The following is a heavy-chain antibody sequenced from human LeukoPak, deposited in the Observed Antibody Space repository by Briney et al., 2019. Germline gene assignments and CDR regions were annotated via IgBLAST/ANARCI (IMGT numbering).Heavy chain of an antibody. Sequence: SETLSLTCAVSGYSISSGYYWGWIRQPPGKGLEWIGSIYHSGSTYYNPSLKSRVTISVDTSKNQFSLKLSSVTAADTAVYYCASRRHRSAWFDPWGHGTLVTVSS. CDR2: IYHSGST. J-gene: IGHJ5*02. CDR1: GYSISSGYY. V-gene: IGHV4-38-2*01. CDR3: ASRRHRSAWFDP.